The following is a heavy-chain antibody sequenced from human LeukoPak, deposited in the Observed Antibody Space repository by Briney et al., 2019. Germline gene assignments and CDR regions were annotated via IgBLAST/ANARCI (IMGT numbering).Heavy chain of an antibody. D-gene: IGHD6-13*01. CDR3: ARVTGYMTEDYFDY. Sequence: SETLPLTCAVSGGSISSNSYYWGWIRQPPGKGLEWIGSIYYSGSTYYNPSLKSRVTISVDTSKNQFSLKLSSVTAADTAVYYCARVTGYMTEDYFDYWGQGTLITVSS. CDR1: GGSISSNSYY. CDR2: IYYSGST. V-gene: IGHV4-39*01. J-gene: IGHJ4*02.